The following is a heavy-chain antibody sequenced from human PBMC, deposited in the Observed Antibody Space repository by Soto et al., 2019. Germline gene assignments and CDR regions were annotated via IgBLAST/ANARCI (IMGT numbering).Heavy chain of an antibody. Sequence: EVQLVESGGGLVQPGGSLRLSCAASGFTFSSYEMNWVRQAPGKGLEWVSYISSSGSTIYYADSVKGRFTISRDNAKNSLYLQMNSLRAEDTAVYYCARERDGYNVFSAFDIWGQGTMVTVSS. CDR3: ARERDGYNVFSAFDI. V-gene: IGHV3-48*03. CDR1: GFTFSSYE. J-gene: IGHJ3*02. D-gene: IGHD5-12*01. CDR2: ISSSGSTI.